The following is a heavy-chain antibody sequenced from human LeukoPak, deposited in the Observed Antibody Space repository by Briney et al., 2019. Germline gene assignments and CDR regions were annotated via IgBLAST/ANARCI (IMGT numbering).Heavy chain of an antibody. D-gene: IGHD3-10*01. CDR3: AKDLSWFGGSLATFGY. CDR2: IGGSGGTT. CDR1: GFTFSGYA. J-gene: IGHJ4*02. Sequence: GGSLRLSCAASGFTFSGYAMSWVRQAPGKGLEWVSSIGGSGGTTYYADSVQGRFTISRDNSKNTLYLQMKSLSAEDTAVYYCAKDLSWFGGSLATFGYWGQGTLATVSS. V-gene: IGHV3-23*01.